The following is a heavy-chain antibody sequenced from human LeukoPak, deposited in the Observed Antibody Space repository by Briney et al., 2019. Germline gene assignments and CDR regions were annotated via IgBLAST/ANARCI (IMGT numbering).Heavy chain of an antibody. CDR3: AKLIPDDFWSGYYGDDAFDI. D-gene: IGHD3-3*01. Sequence: LSLTCTVSGGSISSGGYYWSWVRQAPGKGLEWVSAISGSGGSTYYADSVKGRFTISRDNSKNTLYLQMNSLRAEDTAVYYCAKLIPDDFWSGYYGDDAFDIWGQGTMVTVSS. J-gene: IGHJ3*02. CDR2: ISGSGGST. CDR1: GGSISSGGYY. V-gene: IGHV3-23*01.